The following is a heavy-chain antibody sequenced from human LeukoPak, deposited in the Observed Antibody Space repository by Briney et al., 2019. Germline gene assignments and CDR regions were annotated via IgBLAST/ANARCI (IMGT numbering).Heavy chain of an antibody. D-gene: IGHD3-16*01. CDR2: IDNRGST. CDR1: GGSFSFYF. V-gene: IGHV4-34*01. CDR3: ARDSDSGFQ. Sequence: SEALSLTCTVSGGSFSFYFWHWIRQPPGEGLDWIGEIDNRGSTQYKPSLRSRGIISIDTSGNHFSLKLTSVTAADTAVYFCARDSDSGFQWGQGMLVTVSS. J-gene: IGHJ4*02.